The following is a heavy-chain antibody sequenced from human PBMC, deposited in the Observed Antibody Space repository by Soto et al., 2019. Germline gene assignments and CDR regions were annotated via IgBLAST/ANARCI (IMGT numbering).Heavy chain of an antibody. CDR3: ARGRNTRYCSGGSYYSHNDYYYSMYV. CDR2: INDSGST. D-gene: IGHD2-15*01. Sequence: QVQLQQLGAGLLKPSETLALTCAVYGGSFSGYYWSWIRNPPGGGRVWIGEINDSGSTNNHPSLKSRVTISVDTDTNQFPLKQSSMPAADPGVYFCARGRNTRYCSGGSYYSHNDYYYSMYVRGQGPTVTVS. J-gene: IGHJ6*02. V-gene: IGHV4-34*01. CDR1: GGSFSGYY.